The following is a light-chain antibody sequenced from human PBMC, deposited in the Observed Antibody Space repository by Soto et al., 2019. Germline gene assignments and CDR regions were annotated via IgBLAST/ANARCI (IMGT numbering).Light chain of an antibody. CDR1: QSVSSN. CDR3: QQYNNWPPWT. V-gene: IGKV3-15*01. J-gene: IGKJ1*01. CDR2: GAS. Sequence: EIVMTQSPATLSVSPGERATLSCRASQSVSSNLAWYQQKPGQAPRLLIYGASTRATGVPARFSGGRFGTEFTLTISRLQSEDFAVYYCQQYNNWPPWTFGQGTKVEIK.